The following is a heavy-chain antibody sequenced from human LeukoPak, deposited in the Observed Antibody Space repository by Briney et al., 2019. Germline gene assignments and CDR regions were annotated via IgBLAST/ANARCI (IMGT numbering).Heavy chain of an antibody. CDR1: GGTFSSYA. D-gene: IGHD1-26*01. CDR2: NIPIFGTA. V-gene: IGHV1-69*05. J-gene: IGHJ4*02. CDR3: AREWLVGAYDY. Sequence: SVKVSCKASGGTFSSYAISWVRQAPGQGLEWMGGNIPIFGTANYAQKFQGRVTITTDESTSTADMELSSLRSEDTAVYYCAREWLVGAYDYWGQGTLVTVSS.